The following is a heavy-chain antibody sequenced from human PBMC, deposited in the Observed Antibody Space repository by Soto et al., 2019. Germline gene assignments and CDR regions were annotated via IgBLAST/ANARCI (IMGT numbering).Heavy chain of an antibody. J-gene: IGHJ4*02. CDR2: IYYSGST. CDR3: AADVGGYIYGLARH. D-gene: IGHD4-17*01. Sequence: PSETLSLTCTVSGGSISSYYWSWIRQPPGKGLEWIGYIYYSGSTNYNPSLKSRVTISVDTSKNQFSLKLSSVTAADTAVYYCAADVGGYIYGLARHWGPGTLVTVS. V-gene: IGHV4-59*08. CDR1: GGSISSYY.